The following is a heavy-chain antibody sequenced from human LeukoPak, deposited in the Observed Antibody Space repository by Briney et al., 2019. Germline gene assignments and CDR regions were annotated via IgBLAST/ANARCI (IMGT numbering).Heavy chain of an antibody. Sequence: PSQTLSLTCTVSGGSISSGGYYWSWIRQHPGKGLEWIGYIYYSGSTYYNPSLKSRVTISVDTSKNQFSLKLSSVTAADTAVYYCARSPDPDNWFDPWGQGTLVTVSS. V-gene: IGHV4-31*03. D-gene: IGHD1-14*01. CDR3: ARSPDPDNWFDP. CDR1: GGSISSGGYY. J-gene: IGHJ5*02. CDR2: IYYSGST.